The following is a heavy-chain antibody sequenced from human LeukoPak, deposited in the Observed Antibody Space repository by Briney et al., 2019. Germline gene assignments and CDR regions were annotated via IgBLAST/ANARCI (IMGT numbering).Heavy chain of an antibody. CDR3: ARQRDTAMVTSYYYMDV. D-gene: IGHD5-18*01. V-gene: IGHV3-64*01. CDR2: ISSNGGST. CDR1: GFTFTSYA. J-gene: IGHJ6*03. Sequence: GGSLRLSCAASGFTFTSYAMTWVRQAPGKGLEYVSAISSNGGSTYYANSVKGRFTISRDNSKNTLYLQMGSLRAEDMAVYYCARQRDTAMVTSYYYMDVWGKGTTVTVSS.